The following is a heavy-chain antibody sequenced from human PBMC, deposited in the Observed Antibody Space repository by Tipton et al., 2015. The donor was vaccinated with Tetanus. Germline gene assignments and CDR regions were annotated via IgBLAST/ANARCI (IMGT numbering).Heavy chain of an antibody. Sequence: SLRLSCAASKFSFSRHSMNWVRQAPGKGLEWVSSISSGSTYIYYADSVKGRFTISRDNAKNSLYLLMDSLRAEDTAVYYCARDQIVEQATRDHDYGVDVWGQGTTATFSS. J-gene: IGHJ6*02. CDR1: KFSFSRHS. CDR2: ISSGSTYI. V-gene: IGHV3-21*01. CDR3: ARDQIVEQATRDHDYGVDV. D-gene: IGHD3-22*01.